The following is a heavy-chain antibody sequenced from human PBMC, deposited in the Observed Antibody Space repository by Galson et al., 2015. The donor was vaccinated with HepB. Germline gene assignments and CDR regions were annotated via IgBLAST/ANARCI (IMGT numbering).Heavy chain of an antibody. CDR2: IYYSGST. CDR1: GYSISSDNW. Sequence: SETLSLTCSVSGYSISSDNWWSWVRQSPGKGLEWIGNIYYSGSTSYNPSLKSRVTMSVDTSKNQFSLKLSSVTAADTTVYYCARVLRYSFYMDVWGKGTTVTVSS. J-gene: IGHJ6*03. CDR3: ARVLRYSFYMDV. D-gene: IGHD2-15*01. V-gene: IGHV4-38-2*02.